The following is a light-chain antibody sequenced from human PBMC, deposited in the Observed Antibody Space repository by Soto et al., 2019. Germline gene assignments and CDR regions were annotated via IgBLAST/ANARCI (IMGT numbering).Light chain of an antibody. V-gene: IGKV1-5*03. Sequence: DIPVTQTPSTLSASVGDRVTITCRVSESISSWLAWYQVKPGKPLKLLIYKASDLGSGVPSRFSGSGSGTEFTLTISSLQPDDVATYYCHQYNTYSPWTFGQGTKVEIK. CDR1: ESISSW. CDR2: KAS. J-gene: IGKJ1*01. CDR3: HQYNTYSPWT.